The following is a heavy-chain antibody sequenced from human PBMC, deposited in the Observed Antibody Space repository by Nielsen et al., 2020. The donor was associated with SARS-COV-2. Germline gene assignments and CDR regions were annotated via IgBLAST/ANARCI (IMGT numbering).Heavy chain of an antibody. CDR1: GFTFSSYS. V-gene: IGHV3-7*03. CDR2: IKQDGSEK. CDR3: AKWGYSSSWDTPYGMDV. Sequence: GGSLRLSCAASGFTFSSYSMNWVRQAPGKGLEWVANIKQDGSEKYYVDSVKGRFTISRDNSKNSLYLQMNSLRAEDAALYYCAKWGYSSSWDTPYGMDVWGQGTTVTVSS. J-gene: IGHJ6*02. D-gene: IGHD6-13*01.